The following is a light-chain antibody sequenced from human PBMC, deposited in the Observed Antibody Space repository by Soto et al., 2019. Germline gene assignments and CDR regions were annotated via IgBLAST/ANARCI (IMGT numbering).Light chain of an antibody. CDR3: QQSHNWPRT. V-gene: IGKV3-15*01. Sequence: EVGMTQSPATLSVSPGERATLSCRASQSVSSNLVWYQQKPGQAPRLLIFGASTRATGIPARFSGSGSGTEFTLTISSLQSEDFAVYYCQQSHNWPRTFGHGTKVDIK. J-gene: IGKJ1*01. CDR2: GAS. CDR1: QSVSSN.